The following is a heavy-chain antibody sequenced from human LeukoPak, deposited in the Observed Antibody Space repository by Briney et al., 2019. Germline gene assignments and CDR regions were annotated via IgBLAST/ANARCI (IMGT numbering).Heavy chain of an antibody. J-gene: IGHJ5*02. CDR2: ISSNGGST. Sequence: GGSLRLSCAASGFTFSSYAMHWVRQAPGKGLEYVSAISSNGGSTYYANSVKGRFTISRDNSKNTLYLQMGSLRAEDMAVYYCARDRITGTESPGFDPWGQGTLVTVSS. D-gene: IGHD1-7*01. CDR1: GFTFSSYA. CDR3: ARDRITGTESPGFDP. V-gene: IGHV3-64*01.